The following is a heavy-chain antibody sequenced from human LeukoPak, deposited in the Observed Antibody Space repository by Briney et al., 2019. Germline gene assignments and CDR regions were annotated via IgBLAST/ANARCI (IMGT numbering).Heavy chain of an antibody. J-gene: IGHJ4*02. CDR2: IYYSGTT. V-gene: IGHV4-31*03. Sequence: SETLSLTCTVSGDSINSGGYYWSWNPQRPGQGLEWIVYIYYSGTTYYNPSLESRVTISVDTSETQFSLTLSSVTAADTAVYYCARSGHLYIDYWGQGTLVTVSS. CDR1: GDSINSGGYY. CDR3: ARSGHLYIDY.